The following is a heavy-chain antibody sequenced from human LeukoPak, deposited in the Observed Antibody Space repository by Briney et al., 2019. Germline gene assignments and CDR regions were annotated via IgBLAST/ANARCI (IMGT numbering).Heavy chain of an antibody. CDR2: IKQDGSEK. J-gene: IGHJ4*02. D-gene: IGHD3-22*01. CDR1: GFTFSSYW. V-gene: IGHV3-7*01. Sequence: PGGSLRLSCAASGFTFSSYWMTWVRQAPGKGLEWVANIKQDGSEKSYVDSVTGRFTISRDNARNSLYLQMNSLRAEDTAVYCCARGGAIYDSSGCLDYWGQGTLVTVSS. CDR3: ARGGAIYDSSGCLDY.